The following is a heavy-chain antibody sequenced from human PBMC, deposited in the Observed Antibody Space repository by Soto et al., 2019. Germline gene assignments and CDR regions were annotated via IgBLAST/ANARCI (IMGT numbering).Heavy chain of an antibody. CDR3: ARASRGSGYYYYYYYGMDV. Sequence: SLRLSCAASGFTFSSYEMNWVRQAPGKGLEWVSYISSSGSTIYYADSVKGRFTISRDNAKNSLYLQMNSLRAEDTAVYYCARASRGSGYYYYYYYGMDVWGQGTTVTVSS. D-gene: IGHD3-22*01. CDR2: ISSSGSTI. V-gene: IGHV3-48*03. CDR1: GFTFSSYE. J-gene: IGHJ6*02.